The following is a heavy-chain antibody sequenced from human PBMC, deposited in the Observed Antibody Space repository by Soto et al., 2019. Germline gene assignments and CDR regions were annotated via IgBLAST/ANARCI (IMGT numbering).Heavy chain of an antibody. CDR2: IYYSGRT. D-gene: IGHD5-18*01. CDR3: ARVQGGGGAMVHNY. Sequence: QVQLQESGPGLVKPSQTLSLTCTVSGGPISSGDYYWSWIRQPPGKGLEWIGYIYYSGRTYYNPSFKSRVTISVDTSKNQFSLKLSSVTAADTAVYYCARVQGGGGAMVHNYWGQGTLVTVSS. V-gene: IGHV4-30-4*01. CDR1: GGPISSGDYY. J-gene: IGHJ4*02.